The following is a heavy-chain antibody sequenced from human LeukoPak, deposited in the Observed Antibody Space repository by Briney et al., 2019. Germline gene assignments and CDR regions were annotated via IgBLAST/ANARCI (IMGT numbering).Heavy chain of an antibody. V-gene: IGHV3-74*03. CDR2: INSDGGTT. CDR3: AKNRADQNYADAFEI. J-gene: IGHJ3*02. D-gene: IGHD5-24*01. Sequence: PGGSLRLSCGVSGFTFSSYWMHWVRQYPGEGLLWVSRINSDGGTTTYADSVKGQFTISRDNSRNILYLQMNSLTTEDTAVYYCAKNRADQNYADAFEIWGQGTMVRVYS. CDR1: GFTFSSYW.